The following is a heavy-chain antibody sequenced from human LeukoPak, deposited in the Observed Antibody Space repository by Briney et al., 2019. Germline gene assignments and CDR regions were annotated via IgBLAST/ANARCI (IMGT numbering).Heavy chain of an antibody. J-gene: IGHJ6*02. CDR3: AVMLRGLPI. D-gene: IGHD3-10*01. V-gene: IGHV3-72*01. CDR1: GFTFSDHF. Sequence: GGSLRLSCAVSGFTFSDHFMDWVRQAPGKGLEWVGRTRNNVDNYATEYAASLKGRLSISRDDSKNSLYLQMSSLKTEDTAVYYCAVMLRGLPIWGQGTTVTVSS. CDR2: TRNNVDNYAT.